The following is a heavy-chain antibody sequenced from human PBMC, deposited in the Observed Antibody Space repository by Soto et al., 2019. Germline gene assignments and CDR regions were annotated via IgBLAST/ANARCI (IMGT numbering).Heavy chain of an antibody. CDR2: INPSGGST. J-gene: IGHJ6*02. D-gene: IGHD2-2*01. V-gene: IGHV1-46*01. Sequence: ASVKVSCKASGYTFTSYYMHWVRQAPGQGLEWMGIINPSGGSTSYAQKFQGRVTMTRDTSTSTVYMELSSLRSEDTAVYYCARGDRSLVVVPAAMLEYYYYYGMDVWGQGTTVTVSS. CDR3: ARGDRSLVVVPAAMLEYYYYYGMDV. CDR1: GYTFTSYY.